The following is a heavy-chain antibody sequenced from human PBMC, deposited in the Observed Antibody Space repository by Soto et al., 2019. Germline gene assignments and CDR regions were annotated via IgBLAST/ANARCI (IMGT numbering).Heavy chain of an antibody. Sequence: PGGSLRLSCAVSGFSFGTYTVNWVRQAPGKGLEWVSSISSSSSYIYYADSVKGRFTISRDNAKNSLYLQMNSLRAEDTAVYYCARGHAPSVSHFDYWGQGTLVTVSS. V-gene: IGHV3-21*01. CDR2: ISSSSSYI. D-gene: IGHD6-19*01. CDR1: GFSFGTYT. J-gene: IGHJ4*02. CDR3: ARGHAPSVSHFDY.